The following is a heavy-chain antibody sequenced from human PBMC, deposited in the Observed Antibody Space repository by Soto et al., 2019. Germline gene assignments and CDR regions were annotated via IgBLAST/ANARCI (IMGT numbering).Heavy chain of an antibody. CDR3: ASTPVTGRYSYYGMDA. CDR1: GSFYA. V-gene: IGHV1-69*01. D-gene: IGHD4-4*01. CDR2: LIPVFDTP. Sequence: QVQPVQSGSEVKKPGSSVRVSCKTGSFYAVSWVRQAPGQGLEWMGGLIPVFDTPSYAQKFQGRVTITADESKSTAYMELSNLRSEDTALYYCASTPVTGRYSYYGMDAWDQGIAVTVSS. J-gene: IGHJ6*02.